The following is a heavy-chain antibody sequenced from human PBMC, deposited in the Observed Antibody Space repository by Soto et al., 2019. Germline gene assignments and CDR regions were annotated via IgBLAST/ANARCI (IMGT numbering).Heavy chain of an antibody. CDR1: GFIFSDYY. J-gene: IGHJ2*01. D-gene: IGHD2-21*01. CDR3: ARVVKMVNSWYFDL. Sequence: QVQLVESGGDLVKPGGSLRLSCVASGFIFSDYYMAWVRQAPGKGLEWLSHISTSGASMYYADSLKGRFTISRDNAKNSLFLQMDTLRAEDTAVYFCARVVKMVNSWYFDLWGRGTLVSVSS. CDR2: ISTSGASM. V-gene: IGHV3-11*01.